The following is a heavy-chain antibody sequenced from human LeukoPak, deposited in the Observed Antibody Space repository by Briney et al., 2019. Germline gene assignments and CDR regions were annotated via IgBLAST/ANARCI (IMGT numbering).Heavy chain of an antibody. D-gene: IGHD6-6*01. Sequence: ASVKVSCKASGYTFTSYDINWVQQATGQGLEWMGWMNPNSGNTGYAQKFQGRVTMTRNTSISTAYMELSSLRSEDTAVYYCARGGASMAARLIYGYWGQGTLVTVSS. CDR1: GYTFTSYD. V-gene: IGHV1-8*01. CDR2: MNPNSGNT. J-gene: IGHJ4*02. CDR3: ARGGASMAARLIYGY.